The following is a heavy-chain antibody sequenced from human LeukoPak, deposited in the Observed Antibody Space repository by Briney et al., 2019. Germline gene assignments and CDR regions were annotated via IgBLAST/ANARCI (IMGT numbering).Heavy chain of an antibody. CDR2: IYSGSNT. J-gene: IGHJ6*02. Sequence: GGSLRLSCAASGFTVTSNYMSWVRQAPGKGLEWVSVIYSGSNTYYADSVKGRFTISRDNSKNTLYLQMNSLRVEDTAVYYCARDKVGITIFGVVISYGMDVWGQGTTVTVSS. V-gene: IGHV3-66*01. CDR3: ARDKVGITIFGVVISYGMDV. CDR1: GFTVTSNY. D-gene: IGHD3-3*01.